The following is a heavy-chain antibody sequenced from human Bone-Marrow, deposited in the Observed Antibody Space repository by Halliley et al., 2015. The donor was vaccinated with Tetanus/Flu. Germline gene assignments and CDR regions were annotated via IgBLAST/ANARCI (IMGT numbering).Heavy chain of an antibody. CDR3: VKRASDSAGYYFEK. Sequence: SLRLSCAGSGFIFSNYGMHWVRQAPGKGLEWVSVVSNDGGRTQYADSVKGRFTISRDNSKNTVSLQMNSLRVEDTAVYYCVKRASDSAGYYFEKWGRGTLVPVSP. CDR2: VSNDGGRT. V-gene: IGHV3-30*18. D-gene: IGHD3-22*01. J-gene: IGHJ4*02. CDR1: GFIFSNYG.